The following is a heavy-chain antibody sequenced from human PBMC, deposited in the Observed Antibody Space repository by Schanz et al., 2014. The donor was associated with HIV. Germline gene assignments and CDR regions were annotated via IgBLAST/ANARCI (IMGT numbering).Heavy chain of an antibody. V-gene: IGHV1-18*01. CDR2: VSAYNGNT. J-gene: IGHJ4*02. CDR1: GYPFSNSG. Sequence: QVQLVQSEGEVKKPGASVKVSCRATGYPFSNSGVSWVRQAPGQGLEWMAWVSAYNGNTNYAQKLQGRVTITADESTSTAYMELRSLRSDDTAVYYCARGTYYGSGSYTLDYWGQGTLVTVSS. CDR3: ARGTYYGSGSYTLDY. D-gene: IGHD3-10*01.